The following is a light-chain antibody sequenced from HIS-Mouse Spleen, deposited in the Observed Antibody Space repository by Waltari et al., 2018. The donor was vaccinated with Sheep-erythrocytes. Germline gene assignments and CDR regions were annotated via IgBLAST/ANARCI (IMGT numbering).Light chain of an antibody. Sequence: DIQMTQSPSSVSASVGDRVTIPCRASQGISSSLAWYQQKPGKAPKLLIYAASSLQSWVPSRFSGSASGTDFTLTISSLQPEDFATYYCQQANSVPITFGQVTRLGIK. CDR1: QGISSS. CDR3: QQANSVPIT. V-gene: IGKV1-12*01. J-gene: IGKJ5*01. CDR2: AAS.